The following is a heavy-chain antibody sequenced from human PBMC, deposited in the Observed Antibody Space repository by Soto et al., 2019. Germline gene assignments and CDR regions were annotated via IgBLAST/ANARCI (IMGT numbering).Heavy chain of an antibody. V-gene: IGHV1-3*01. D-gene: IGHD1-26*01. CDR1: GYTFTSYA. CDR3: ARVGSGSFGY. CDR2: INAGNGNT. J-gene: IGHJ4*02. Sequence: ASVKVSCKASGYTFTSYAMHWVRQAPGQRLEWMGWINAGNGNTKYSQKSQGRVTITADESTSTAYMELSSLRSEDTAVYYCARVGSGSFGYWGQGTLVTVSS.